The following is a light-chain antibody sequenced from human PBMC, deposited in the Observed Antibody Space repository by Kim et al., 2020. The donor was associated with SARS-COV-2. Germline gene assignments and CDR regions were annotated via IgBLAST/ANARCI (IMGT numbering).Light chain of an antibody. Sequence: EIVLTQSPATLSLSPGERATLSCRASQSVASSLAWYQQKPGQAPRLLIYHASNRAASIPARFSGSGSGTDFTLTISSLEPEDFAVYYCQQRSNWPPLYTFGLGTKLEI. J-gene: IGKJ2*01. V-gene: IGKV3-11*01. CDR3: QQRSNWPPLYT. CDR2: HAS. CDR1: QSVASS.